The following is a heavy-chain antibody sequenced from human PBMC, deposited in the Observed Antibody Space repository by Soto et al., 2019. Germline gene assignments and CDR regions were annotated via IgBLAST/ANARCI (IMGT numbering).Heavy chain of an antibody. J-gene: IGHJ4*02. V-gene: IGHV3-33*01. D-gene: IGHD6-19*01. Sequence: QVQLVESGGGVVQPGRSLRLSCAASGFTFSSYGMHWVRQAPGKGLGWVAVIWYDGSNKYYADSMKGRFTISRDNSKNTLYLQMNSLRAEDTAVYYCARDRYSSGWYDLDYWGQGTLVTVSS. CDR3: ARDRYSSGWYDLDY. CDR1: GFTFSSYG. CDR2: IWYDGSNK.